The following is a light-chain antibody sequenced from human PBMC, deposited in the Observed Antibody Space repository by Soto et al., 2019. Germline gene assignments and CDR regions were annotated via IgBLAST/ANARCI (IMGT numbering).Light chain of an antibody. Sequence: QSALTQPPSVSGAPGQRVTISCTGSSSNIGAGYDVHWYQQLPGTAPKLLIYGNSNRPSGVPDRFSGSKSGTSASLAITGLQAEDEADYYCQSYDSSLSGYVLGKGTKVT. CDR3: QSYDSSLSGYV. V-gene: IGLV1-40*01. J-gene: IGLJ1*01. CDR1: SSNIGAGYD. CDR2: GNS.